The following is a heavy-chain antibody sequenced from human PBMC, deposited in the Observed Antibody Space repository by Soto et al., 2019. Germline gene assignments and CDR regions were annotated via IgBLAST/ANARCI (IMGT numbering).Heavy chain of an antibody. Sequence: GESLKSSCRGSVYIFTKCWVGWVRQMPGKGLEWMGIIYPDDSDTRYSPSFQGQVNISADKSINTAYLQWSSLKASDSAMYYCARRDVLTGYVYFDHWGQGTPVTVS. CDR2: IYPDDSDT. CDR1: VYIFTKCW. D-gene: IGHD3-9*01. CDR3: ARRDVLTGYVYFDH. V-gene: IGHV5-51*01. J-gene: IGHJ4*02.